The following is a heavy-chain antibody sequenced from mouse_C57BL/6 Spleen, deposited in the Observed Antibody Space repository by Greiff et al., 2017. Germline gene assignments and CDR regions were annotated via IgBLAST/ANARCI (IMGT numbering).Heavy chain of an antibody. V-gene: IGHV1-47*01. D-gene: IGHD2-5*01. CDR3: AREPLCSNYSVDY. J-gene: IGHJ2*01. CDR2: FHPYNDDT. Sequence: VKLQESGAELVQPGASVKMSCKASGYTFTTYPIEWMKQTHGKSLEWIGNFHPYNDDTKYNAKFKGKATLTVEKSSSTVFLELSRLTSDDSAVDYCAREPLCSNYSVDYWGQGTTLTGSA. CDR1: GYTFTTYP.